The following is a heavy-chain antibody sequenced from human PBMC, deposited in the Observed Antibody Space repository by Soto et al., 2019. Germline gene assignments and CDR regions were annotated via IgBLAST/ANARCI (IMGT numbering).Heavy chain of an antibody. J-gene: IGHJ4*02. Sequence: QLQLQESGSGLVKPSQTLSLTCAVSGGSISSGGYSWSWIRQPPGKGLEWIGYIYHSGSTYYNPSLRSRVTISVDWSKNQFSLKLSSVTAAATAVYYCAAGGGLPRYYWGQGTLVTVSS. CDR1: GGSISSGGYS. V-gene: IGHV4-30-2*01. CDR2: IYHSGST. D-gene: IGHD5-12*01. CDR3: AAGGGLPRYY.